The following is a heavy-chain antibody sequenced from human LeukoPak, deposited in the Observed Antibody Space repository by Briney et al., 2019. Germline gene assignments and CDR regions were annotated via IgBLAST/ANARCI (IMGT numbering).Heavy chain of an antibody. V-gene: IGHV3-48*01. CDR3: ARDVNGFSSTWYNY. Sequence: PGGSLRLSCAASGFTFSTYSMNWVRQAPGKGLEWVSYITGSSTTIYYADSVKGRFTTSRDNAKNSLYLQMNSLRAEDTALYYCARDVNGFSSTWYNYWGQGTLVTVSS. CDR1: GFTFSTYS. J-gene: IGHJ4*02. D-gene: IGHD6-13*01. CDR2: ITGSSTTI.